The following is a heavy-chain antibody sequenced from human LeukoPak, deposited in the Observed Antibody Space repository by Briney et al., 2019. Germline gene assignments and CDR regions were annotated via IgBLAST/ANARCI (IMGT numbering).Heavy chain of an antibody. CDR2: IYTGGST. CDR3: ARVPYNIVAGGPILYYFDS. V-gene: IGHV3-66*01. Sequence: GGSLRLSCAASGFIVSSNFMNWVRQAPGKGLEWVSVIYTGGSTYYADSVKGRFTISRDSSKNTLYLQMNSLRAEDTAVYYCARVPYNIVAGGPILYYFDSWGQGTLVTVSS. CDR1: GFIVSSNF. J-gene: IGHJ4*02. D-gene: IGHD5-12*01.